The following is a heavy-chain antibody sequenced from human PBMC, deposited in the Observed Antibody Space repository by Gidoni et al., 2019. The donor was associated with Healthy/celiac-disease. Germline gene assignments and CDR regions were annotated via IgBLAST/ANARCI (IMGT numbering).Heavy chain of an antibody. CDR3: TTDSFVAVAGTLDY. J-gene: IGHJ4*02. CDR1: GLTFSNAW. CDR2: IKSKTDGGTT. D-gene: IGHD6-19*01. V-gene: IGHV3-15*01. Sequence: EVQLVEYGGVLVKPGGSLRLCCAASGLTFSNAWMSWVRQAPGKGLGWVGRIKSKTDGGTTDYAAPVKGRFTISRDDSKNTLYLQMNSLKTEDTAVYYCTTDSFVAVAGTLDYWGQGTLVTVSS.